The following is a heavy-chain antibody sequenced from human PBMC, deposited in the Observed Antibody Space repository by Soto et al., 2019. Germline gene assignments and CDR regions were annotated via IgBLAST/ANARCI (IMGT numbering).Heavy chain of an antibody. CDR2: ISPYNGNT. J-gene: IGHJ6*02. D-gene: IGHD2-21*02. V-gene: IGHV1-18*01. Sequence: QVQLVQSAGEVKKPGASAIVSCQASGYTFRNYIIAWLRQAPGQGLEWIGWISPYNGNTNYARQFRGRVPLTTDTSTSAAYLELRNLGSDDAATYYCARYCAGNACYSRHYYAMDVWGQGPTVSVSS. CDR1: GYTFRNYI. CDR3: ARYCAGNACYSRHYYAMDV.